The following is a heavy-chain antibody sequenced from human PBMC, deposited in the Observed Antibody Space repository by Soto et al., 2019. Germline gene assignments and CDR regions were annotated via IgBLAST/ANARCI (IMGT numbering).Heavy chain of an antibody. D-gene: IGHD3-3*01. CDR1: GDSISNNNC. CDR3: ARRRITNSGVVITGYGMDV. Sequence: PSETLSLTCAVSGDSISNNNCWNWVRQPPGKGLEWIGEIYDSGTTNDNPSLKSRVTMSVDKSKNQFSLRLSSLTAADTAVYYCARRRITNSGVVITGYGMDVWGQVTTVTVSS. CDR2: IYDSGTT. V-gene: IGHV4-4*02. J-gene: IGHJ6*02.